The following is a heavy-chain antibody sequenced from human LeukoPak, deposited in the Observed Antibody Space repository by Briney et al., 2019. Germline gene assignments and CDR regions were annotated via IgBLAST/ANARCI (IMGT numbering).Heavy chain of an antibody. Sequence: GGSLRLSCAASGFTFSNYWMHWVRQAPGKGLVWVSRISSDGSTTTYADSEKGRFTNSRDNAKNTLYLQMNSLRAEDTAVYYCARGEVYGSGKTDYWGQGTLVTVSS. CDR2: ISSDGSTT. D-gene: IGHD3-10*01. V-gene: IGHV3-74*01. J-gene: IGHJ4*02. CDR1: GFTFSNYW. CDR3: ARGEVYGSGKTDY.